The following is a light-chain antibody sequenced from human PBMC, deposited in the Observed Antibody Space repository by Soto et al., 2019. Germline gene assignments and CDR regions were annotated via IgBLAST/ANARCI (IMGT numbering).Light chain of an antibody. J-gene: IGLJ1*01. Sequence: QSVLTQPPSVSVAPGQRVTISCTGSSSNIGAGYDVHWYQQPPGTAPKLLIYGNSNRPSGVPDRFSGSKSGTSASLAITGLQAEDEADYYCQSYDSSLSGPYYVFGTGTKVTVL. CDR2: GNS. CDR3: QSYDSSLSGPYYV. CDR1: SSNIGAGYD. V-gene: IGLV1-40*01.